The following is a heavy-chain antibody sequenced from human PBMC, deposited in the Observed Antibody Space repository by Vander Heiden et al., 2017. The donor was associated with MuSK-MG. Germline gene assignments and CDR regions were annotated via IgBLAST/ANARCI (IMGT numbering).Heavy chain of an antibody. V-gene: IGHV3-64*01. CDR2: ISSNGGST. CDR3: ARANDTLLLWCGELLGPFDY. D-gene: IGHD3-10*01. J-gene: IGHJ4*02. CDR1: GFTFSSYA. Sequence: EVQLVESGGGLVQPGGSLRLSCAASGFTFSSYAMHWVRQAPGKGLEYVSAISSNGGSTYYANSVKGRFTIARDNSKNTLYLQMGSMRAEEMAVYYCARANDTLLLWCGELLGPFDYWGQGTLVTVSS.